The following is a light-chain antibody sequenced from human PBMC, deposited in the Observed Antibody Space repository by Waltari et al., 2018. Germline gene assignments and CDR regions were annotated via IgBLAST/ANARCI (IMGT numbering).Light chain of an antibody. V-gene: IGKV3-20*01. CDR3: QQFGNSPPYT. Sequence: EIVLTQSPGTLSLSTGERVTLSCRASPSVGNYLAWYQQIPGQAPRLLMRGASTRAAGIPDRCSGSGSGTDFILTISRLEPEDSAVYYCQQFGNSPPYTFGQGTKLEIK. CDR2: GAS. CDR1: PSVGNY. J-gene: IGKJ2*01.